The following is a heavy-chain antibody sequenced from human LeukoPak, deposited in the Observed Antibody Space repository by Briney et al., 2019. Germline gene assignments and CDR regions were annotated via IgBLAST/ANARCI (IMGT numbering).Heavy chain of an antibody. CDR2: IDPSDSNT. Sequence: GESLRISCKGSGHSFSTYWITWVRQMPGKGLERMGWIDPSDSNTNYSPSFQGHVTISADKAISTAYLQWSSLKASDTAMYYCAIQKWGRGWYSDYWGQGTLVTVSS. V-gene: IGHV5-10-1*01. CDR1: GHSFSTYW. D-gene: IGHD6-19*01. CDR3: AIQKWGRGWYSDY. J-gene: IGHJ4*02.